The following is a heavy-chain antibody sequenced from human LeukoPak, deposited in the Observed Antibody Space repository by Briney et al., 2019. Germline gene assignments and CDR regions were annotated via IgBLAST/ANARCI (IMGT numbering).Heavy chain of an antibody. D-gene: IGHD3-22*01. V-gene: IGHV3-23*01. CDR2: ITGTGGTT. CDR3: AKRGYYYDSSAYYYFDY. Sequence: GGSLRLSCAASGLTFSSYGMSWVRQAPGKGLEWVSTITGTGGTTYYADSVKGRFTISRDNSMDTLYLQMNSLRAVDTAVYYCAKRGYYYDSSAYYYFDYWGQGTLVTVSS. J-gene: IGHJ4*02. CDR1: GLTFSSYG.